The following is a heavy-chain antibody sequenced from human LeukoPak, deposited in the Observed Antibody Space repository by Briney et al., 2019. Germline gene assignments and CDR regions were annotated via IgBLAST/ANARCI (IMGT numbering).Heavy chain of an antibody. D-gene: IGHD3-22*01. CDR1: GFTFSSYS. J-gene: IGHJ4*02. Sequence: GGSLRLSCAASGFTFSSYSMNWVRQAPGKGLEWVSSISSSSSYIYYADSVKGRFTISRDNAKNSLYLQMNSLRAEDTAVYYCARDYYYDSSGLAGYFDYWGQGTLVTVSS. CDR3: ARDYYYDSSGLAGYFDY. V-gene: IGHV3-21*01. CDR2: ISSSSSYI.